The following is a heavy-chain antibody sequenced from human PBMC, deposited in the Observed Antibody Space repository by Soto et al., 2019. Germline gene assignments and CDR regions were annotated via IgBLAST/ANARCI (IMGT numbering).Heavy chain of an antibody. CDR2: INHSGGT. Sequence: SETLSLTCTVYGGSFSGYYWSWIRQPPGKGLEWIGEINHSGGTNYNPSLKSRVTISVDTSKNQFSLKLSSVTAADTAVYYCARTGASTSLSFFDYWGQGTLVTVSS. J-gene: IGHJ4*02. D-gene: IGHD3-16*01. V-gene: IGHV4-34*01. CDR3: ARTGASTSLSFFDY. CDR1: GGSFSGYY.